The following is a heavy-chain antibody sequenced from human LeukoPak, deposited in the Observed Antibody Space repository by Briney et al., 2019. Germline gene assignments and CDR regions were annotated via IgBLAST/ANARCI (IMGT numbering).Heavy chain of an antibody. Sequence: GESLKISCKASGYIFTNYWIGWVRQMPGKGLEWMGIIYPRDSDTRYSPSFQGQVTVSADKSISTAYLQWNTLEASNTAMYYCARRQYSGYDFDFWGQGTLVTVSS. CDR2: IYPRDSDT. CDR3: ARRQYSGYDFDF. J-gene: IGHJ4*02. CDR1: GYIFTNYW. V-gene: IGHV5-51*01. D-gene: IGHD5-12*01.